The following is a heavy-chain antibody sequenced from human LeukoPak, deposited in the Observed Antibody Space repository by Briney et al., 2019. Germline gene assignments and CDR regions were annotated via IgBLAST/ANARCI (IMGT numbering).Heavy chain of an antibody. J-gene: IGHJ3*02. CDR2: IYSGGST. CDR3: ARVNSHSSSWFLYAFDI. Sequence: PGGSLRLSCAASGFTFSSYSMNWVRQAPGKGLEWVSVIYSGGSTYYADSVKGRFTISRDNSKNTLYLQMNSLRAEDTAVYYCARVNSHSSSWFLYAFDIWGQGTMVTVSS. CDR1: GFTFSSYS. D-gene: IGHD6-13*01. V-gene: IGHV3-53*01.